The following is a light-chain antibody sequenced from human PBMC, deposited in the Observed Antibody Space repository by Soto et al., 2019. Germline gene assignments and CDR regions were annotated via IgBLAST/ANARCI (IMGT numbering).Light chain of an antibody. Sequence: DIQMTQSPSTLSASVGDRVTITCRASQSITNRLAWYQQKPGKAPKVLIYDASNLEYGVPSRFSGSGFGTEFIFTISSLQPDDFAAYYCQHYGGMWTFGQGTRVEMK. J-gene: IGKJ1*01. V-gene: IGKV1-5*01. CDR3: QHYGGMWT. CDR2: DAS. CDR1: QSITNR.